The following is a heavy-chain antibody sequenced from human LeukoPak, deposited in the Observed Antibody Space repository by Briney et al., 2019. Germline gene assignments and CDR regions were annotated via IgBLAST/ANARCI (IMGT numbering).Heavy chain of an antibody. CDR3: ASCVGGYDLYYFDY. Sequence: SETLSLNCTVSGGSISSSSYYWGWIRQPPGKGLVWNGSIYYSGSTYYNPSLKCRVTISVHTSKNQFSLKLSSVTAADTAVYCCASCVGGYDLYYFDYWGQGTLVTVSS. CDR1: GGSISSSSYY. V-gene: IGHV4-39*07. D-gene: IGHD5-12*01. J-gene: IGHJ4*02. CDR2: IYYSGST.